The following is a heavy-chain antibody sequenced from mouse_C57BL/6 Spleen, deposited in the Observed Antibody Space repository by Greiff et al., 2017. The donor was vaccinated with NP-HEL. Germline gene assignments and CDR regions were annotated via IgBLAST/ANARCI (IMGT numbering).Heavy chain of an antibody. J-gene: IGHJ3*01. CDR1: GYTFTSYW. D-gene: IGHD1-1*01. Sequence: QVQLQQPGAELVKPGASVKLSCKASGYTFTSYWMQWVKQRPGQGLEWIGEIDPSDSYTNYNQKFKGKATLTVDTSSSTAYMQLSSLTSEDSAVYYCARGSTVVATKAYWGQGTLVTVSA. CDR3: ARGSTVVATKAY. CDR2: IDPSDSYT. V-gene: IGHV1-50*01.